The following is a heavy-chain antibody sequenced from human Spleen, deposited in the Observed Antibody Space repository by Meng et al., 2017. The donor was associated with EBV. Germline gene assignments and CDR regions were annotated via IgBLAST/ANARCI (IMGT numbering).Heavy chain of an antibody. CDR3: ATETTPTDY. D-gene: IGHD1-7*01. CDR1: GFTLSDAW. J-gene: IGHJ4*02. Sequence: ELPWGESGGGLIKPGGSMRVSCIVSGFTLSDAWMSWVRQAPGKGLGWVGRIKSKGDGGTIDYVAPVKGRFIISRDDSKNTLFLQMNSLKTEDTGVYYCATETTPTDYWGQGTLVTVSS. CDR2: IKSKGDGGTI. V-gene: IGHV3-15*01.